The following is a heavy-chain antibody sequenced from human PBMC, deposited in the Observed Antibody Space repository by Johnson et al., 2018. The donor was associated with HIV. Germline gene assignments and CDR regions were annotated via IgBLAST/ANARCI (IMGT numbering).Heavy chain of an antibody. CDR1: GCTFGNDA. CDR3: ARGINDAFDI. Sequence: VQLVESGGGLVQPGGSLRLSCAASGCTFGNDAMHWVRQAPGKGLEWVAGIRGNSGSLAYADSVTGRFTISRDIAKNTLYLKMNSLRAEDTAVYFCARGINDAFDIWGQGTMVTVSP. CDR2: IRGNSGSL. J-gene: IGHJ3*02. V-gene: IGHV3-48*04. D-gene: IGHD2-21*01.